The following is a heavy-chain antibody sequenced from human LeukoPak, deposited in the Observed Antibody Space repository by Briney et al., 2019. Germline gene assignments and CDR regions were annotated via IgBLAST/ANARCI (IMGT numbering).Heavy chain of an antibody. CDR1: GYTFTGYY. D-gene: IGHD5-12*01. V-gene: IGHV1-2*02. CDR3: ARDRGTGYGVEIDY. J-gene: IGHJ4*02. CDR2: INPNSGGT. Sequence: ASVKVSCKVSGYTFTGYYMHWVRQAPGQGLEWTGWINPNSGGTNYAQKFQGRVAMTRDTSISTAYMELSSLRSDDTALYYCARDRGTGYGVEIDYWGQGTLVTVSS.